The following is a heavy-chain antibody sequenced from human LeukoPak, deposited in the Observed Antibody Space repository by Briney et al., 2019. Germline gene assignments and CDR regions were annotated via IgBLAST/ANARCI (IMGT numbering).Heavy chain of an antibody. CDR1: GFTFSSYA. V-gene: IGHV3-23*01. J-gene: IGHJ5*02. CDR3: AKEGDGSGSYYNPNWFDP. CDR2: ISGSGGST. D-gene: IGHD3-10*01. Sequence: GGSLRLSCAASGFTFSSYAMSWVRQAPGKGLEWVSAISGSGGSTYYADSVKGRSTISRDNSKNTLYLQMNSLRAEDTAVYYCAKEGDGSGSYYNPNWFDPWGQGTLVTVSS.